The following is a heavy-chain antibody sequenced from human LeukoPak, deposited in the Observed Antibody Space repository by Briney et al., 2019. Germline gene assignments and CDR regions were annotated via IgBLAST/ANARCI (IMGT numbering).Heavy chain of an antibody. CDR1: YW. V-gene: IGHV5-51*01. CDR3: ARHRQGYSSSWSLFDY. CDR2: IYPGDSDT. J-gene: IGHJ4*02. D-gene: IGHD6-13*01. Sequence: YWSWIRQPPGKGLEWMGIIYPGDSDTRYSPSFQGQVTISADKSISIAYLQWSSLKASDTAMYYCARHRQGYSSSWSLFDYWGQGTLVTVSS.